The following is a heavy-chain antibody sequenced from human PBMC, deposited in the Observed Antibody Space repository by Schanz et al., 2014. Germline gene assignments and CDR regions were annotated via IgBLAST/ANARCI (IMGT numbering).Heavy chain of an antibody. Sequence: QVQLVESGGGVVRPGRSLRLSCAASGFTVSNTYMCWVRQAPGKGLQWVAFIWSDGSRTYHAESVKGRFTISRDNSRNTLYLQMDSLRDEDTALYYCAKVVASGPTTGPFDPWGQGTLVTVSS. CDR1: GFTVSNTY. CDR3: AKVVASGPTTGPFDP. CDR2: IWSDGSRT. V-gene: IGHV3-30*02. J-gene: IGHJ5*02. D-gene: IGHD1-26*01.